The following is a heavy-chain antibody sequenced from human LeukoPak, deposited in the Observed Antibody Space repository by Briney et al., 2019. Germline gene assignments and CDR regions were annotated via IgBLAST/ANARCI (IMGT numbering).Heavy chain of an antibody. CDR3: ARDFGQLVGLYYFDY. CDR1: GFTFSSYG. Sequence: GGSLRLSCAASGFTFSSYGMHWVRQAPGKGLEWVAFIRYDGSNKYYADSVKGRFTISRDNSKNTLYLQMNSLRAEDTAVYYCARDFGQLVGLYYFDYWGQGTLVTVSS. CDR2: IRYDGSNK. D-gene: IGHD3-10*01. V-gene: IGHV3-30*02. J-gene: IGHJ4*02.